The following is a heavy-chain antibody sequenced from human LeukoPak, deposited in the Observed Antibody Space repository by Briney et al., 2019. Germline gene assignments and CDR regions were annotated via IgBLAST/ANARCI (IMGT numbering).Heavy chain of an antibody. CDR2: IYYSGST. Sequence: PSETLSLTCTVSGGSISSSSYYWGWIRQPPGKGLEWIGSIYYSGSTYYNPSLKSRVTISVDTSKNQFSLKLSSVTAADTAVYYCARRTYCSGGGCYGGPFDYWGQGTLVTVSS. J-gene: IGHJ4*02. CDR1: GGSISSSSYY. CDR3: ARRTYCSGGGCYGGPFDY. V-gene: IGHV4-39*01. D-gene: IGHD2-15*01.